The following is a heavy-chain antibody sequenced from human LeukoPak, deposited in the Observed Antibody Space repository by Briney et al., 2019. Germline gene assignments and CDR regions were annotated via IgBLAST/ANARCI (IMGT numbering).Heavy chain of an antibody. D-gene: IGHD3-22*01. CDR3: ARDSLAGGEYASSGYSDY. V-gene: IGHV3-11*01. CDR1: GFTFSDYY. CDR2: ISSSGNTI. J-gene: IGHJ4*02. Sequence: GGSLRLSCAASGFTFSDYYMSWIRQAPGKGLEWVSYISSSGNTIYSADLVERRTTTSRDNAKYSLYLRMNSLRAEDTAVYYCARDSLAGGEYASSGYSDYWGQGTLVTVSS.